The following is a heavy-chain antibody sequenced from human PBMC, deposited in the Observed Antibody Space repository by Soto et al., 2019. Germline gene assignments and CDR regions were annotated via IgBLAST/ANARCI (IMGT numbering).Heavy chain of an antibody. CDR2: IWYDGSKR. J-gene: IGHJ3*01. CDR1: GFSFRNYG. V-gene: IGHV3-33*01. CDR3: ARGWGSGVHHSCLEV. Sequence: QAQLVESGGGVVQPGRSLRLSCAASGFSFRNYGIHWVREAPGKGLAWVAVIWYDGSKRYYADSVRGRFTISRDNSGNTVHLQMDSLRAEDTAVYYCARGWGSGVHHSCLEVWGQGTTVVVS. D-gene: IGHD6-19*01.